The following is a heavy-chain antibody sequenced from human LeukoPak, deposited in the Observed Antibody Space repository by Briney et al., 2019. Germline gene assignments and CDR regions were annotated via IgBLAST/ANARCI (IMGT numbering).Heavy chain of an antibody. CDR3: ARGNDYGDYTGLAPFDY. J-gene: IGHJ4*02. Sequence: GGSLRLSCAASGFTFSSYWMSWVRQAPGKGLEWVANIKQDGSEKYYVDSVKGRFTIPRDNARNSLYLQMNSLRAEDTAVYYCARGNDYGDYTGLAPFDYWGQGTLVTVSS. CDR2: IKQDGSEK. V-gene: IGHV3-7*03. CDR1: GFTFSSYW. D-gene: IGHD4-17*01.